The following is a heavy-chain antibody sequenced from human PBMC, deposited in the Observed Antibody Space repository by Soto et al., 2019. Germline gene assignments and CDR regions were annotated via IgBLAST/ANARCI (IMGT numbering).Heavy chain of an antibody. D-gene: IGHD1-1*01. Sequence: SETLSLTCGVYGGSFTAYQWNWIRQSPGQGLEWIGEINHSGTTKYNPSLASRVNLSVDTSKKQFSLKMFSVTAADTAIYYCARGWRFDPWGQGTQVTVSS. CDR2: INHSGTT. CDR3: ARGWRFDP. J-gene: IGHJ5*02. V-gene: IGHV4-34*01. CDR1: GGSFTAYQ.